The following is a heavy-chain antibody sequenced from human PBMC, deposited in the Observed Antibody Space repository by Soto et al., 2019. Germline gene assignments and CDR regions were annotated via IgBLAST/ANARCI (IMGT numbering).Heavy chain of an antibody. Sequence: GASLRLSCAASGFTFDEYAMHWVRQPPGKGLEWVSAISGSGGSTYYADSVKGRFTISRDNSKNTLYLQMNSLRAEDTTVYYYAKAGVLLMVYANRSVFERWGKGKMVTVCS. CDR1: GFTFDEYA. D-gene: IGHD2-8*01. V-gene: IGHV3-23*01. CDR2: ISGSGGST. CDR3: AKAGVLLMVYANRSVFER. J-gene: IGHJ6*04.